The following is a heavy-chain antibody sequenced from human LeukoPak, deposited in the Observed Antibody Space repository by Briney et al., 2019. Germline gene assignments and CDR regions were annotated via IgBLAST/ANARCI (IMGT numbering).Heavy chain of an antibody. Sequence: SETLSLTCTVSGYSISSGYFWGWIRQPPGKGLEWIGSIYHSGTTYYNPSLKSRVTISVDTSKNQFSLKVTSVTAADTAVYYCARVGANWSSPYSLDYWGQGSPVTVSS. CDR2: IYHSGTT. J-gene: IGHJ4*02. CDR1: GYSISSGYF. V-gene: IGHV4-38-2*02. D-gene: IGHD1-1*01. CDR3: ARVGANWSSPYSLDY.